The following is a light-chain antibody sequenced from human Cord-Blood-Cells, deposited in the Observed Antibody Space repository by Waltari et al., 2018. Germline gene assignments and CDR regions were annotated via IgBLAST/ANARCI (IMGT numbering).Light chain of an antibody. CDR2: AAS. CDR3: QQSYSTPRT. CDR1: QSISSY. J-gene: IGKJ1*01. Sequence: IQMTQSPSSLSASVGDIVTITCRASQSISSYLNWYQQKPGKAPKLLIYAASSLQSGVPSRFSGSGSGTDFTLTISSLQPEDFATYYCQQSYSTPRTFGQGTKVEIK. V-gene: IGKV1-39*01.